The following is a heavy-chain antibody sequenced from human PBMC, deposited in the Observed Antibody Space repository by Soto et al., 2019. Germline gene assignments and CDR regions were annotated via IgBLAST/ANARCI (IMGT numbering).Heavy chain of an antibody. J-gene: IGHJ4*02. V-gene: IGHV3-30-3*01. CDR2: ISYDGSNK. CDR1: GFTFSSYA. Sequence: QVQLVESGGGVVQPGRSLRLSCAASGFTFSSYAMHWVRQAPGKGLEWVAVISYDGSNKYYADSVKGRFTIYRDNSKNTLYLQMNSLRAEDKAVYYCASRDQNDADYWGQGTLVTVSS. CDR3: ASRDQNDADY.